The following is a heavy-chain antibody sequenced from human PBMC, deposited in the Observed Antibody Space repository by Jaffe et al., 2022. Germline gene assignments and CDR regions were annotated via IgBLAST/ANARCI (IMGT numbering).Heavy chain of an antibody. CDR3: ARGLLSRAAAKRYYYMDV. V-gene: IGHV4-34*01. Sequence: QVQLQQWGAGLLKPSETLSLTCAVYGGSFSGYYWSWIRQPPGKGLEWIGEINHSGSTNYNPSLKSRVTISVDTSKNQFSLKLSSVTAADTAVYYCARGLLSRAAAKRYYYMDVWGKGTTVTVSS. CDR2: INHSGST. D-gene: IGHD6-13*01. J-gene: IGHJ6*03. CDR1: GGSFSGYY.